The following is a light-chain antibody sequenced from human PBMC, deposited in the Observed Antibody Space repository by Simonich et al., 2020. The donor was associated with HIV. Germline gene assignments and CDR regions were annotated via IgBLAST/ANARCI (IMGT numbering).Light chain of an antibody. CDR2: GAS. V-gene: IGKV3-15*01. J-gene: IGKJ4*01. CDR3: QQYKDLILT. Sequence: EIVMTQSQATLSVSPGKRTTLSCMASQSLNSNLAWYQQTPGQTPRLLIYGASTRATGIPARFSGSGSDTEFILTISSMQSEDFAVYFCQQYKDLILTFGGGTKVDIK. CDR1: QSLNSN.